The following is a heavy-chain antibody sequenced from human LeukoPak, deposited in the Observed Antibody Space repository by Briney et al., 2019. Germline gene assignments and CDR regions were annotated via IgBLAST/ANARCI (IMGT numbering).Heavy chain of an antibody. CDR1: GGSISSYY. Sequence: SETLSLTCTVSGGSISSYYWSWIRQPPGKGLEWIGYIYYSGSTNYNPSLKSRVTISVDTSKNQFSLKLSSVTAADTAVYYCARNIGYSSGWAKNYYYYYMDVWGKGTTVTVSS. V-gene: IGHV4-59*01. D-gene: IGHD6-19*01. CDR2: IYYSGST. J-gene: IGHJ6*03. CDR3: ARNIGYSSGWAKNYYYYYMDV.